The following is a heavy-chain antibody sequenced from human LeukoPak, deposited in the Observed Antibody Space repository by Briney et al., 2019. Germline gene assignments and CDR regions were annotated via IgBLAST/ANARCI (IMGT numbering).Heavy chain of an antibody. CDR3: ARDIHSSRFDY. CDR1: GFIFNYYT. V-gene: IGHV3-21*01. J-gene: IGHJ4*01. CDR2: IDSSGSYI. Sequence: GGSLRLSCAASGFIFNYYTMNWVRQAPGKGPEWIASIDSSGSYIHYAASVKGRFTISRDNARDSVYLQMDNLRADDTAVYYCARDIHSSRFDYWGHGTLVTVPS. D-gene: IGHD1-26*01.